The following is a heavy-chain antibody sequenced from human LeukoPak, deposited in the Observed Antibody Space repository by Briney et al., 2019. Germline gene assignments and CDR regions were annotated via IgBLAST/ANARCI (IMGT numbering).Heavy chain of an antibody. D-gene: IGHD3-22*01. CDR2: IDYSGST. CDR1: GGSISSYY. CDR3: ARDRYYYDSSGSILVAFDI. V-gene: IGHV4-59*01. J-gene: IGHJ3*02. Sequence: SETLSLTCTVSGGSISSYYWSWIRQPPGKGLEWIGYIDYSGSTNYNPSLKSRVTISVDASKNQFSLKLSSVTAADTAVYYCARDRYYYDSSGSILVAFDIWGQGTMVTVSS.